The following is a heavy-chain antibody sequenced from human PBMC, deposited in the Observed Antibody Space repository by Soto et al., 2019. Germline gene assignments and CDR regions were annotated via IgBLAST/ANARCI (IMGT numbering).Heavy chain of an antibody. V-gene: IGHV1-18*01. CDR2: LSAYNGDT. D-gene: IGHD1-26*01. Sequence: QVQLVQSGAEVKKPGASVRVSCKTSGYTFINYGITWVRQAPGQGLEWMGWLSAYNGDTSSSEKLQDRFTMTTDTSTDTVDMALRILTSADTAVYYCARWSTIVGGAEALDVWGQGTMVIVSS. J-gene: IGHJ3*01. CDR1: GYTFINYG. CDR3: ARWSTIVGGAEALDV.